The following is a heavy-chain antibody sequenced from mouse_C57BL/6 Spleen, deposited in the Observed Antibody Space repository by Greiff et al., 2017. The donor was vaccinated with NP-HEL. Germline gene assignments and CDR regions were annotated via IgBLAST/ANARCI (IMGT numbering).Heavy chain of an antibody. Sequence: EVQGVESGGGLVKPGGSLKLSCAASGFTFSSYAMSWVRQTPEKRLEWVATISDGGSYTYYPDNVKGRFTISRDNAKNTLDLQMSHLQSEDTAMDYCERDRYEDYEGDCEGWGTGTTVTVSS. D-gene: IGHD2-4*01. J-gene: IGHJ1*03. CDR2: ISDGGSYT. V-gene: IGHV5-4*01. CDR1: GFTFSSYA. CDR3: ERDRYEDYEGDCEG.